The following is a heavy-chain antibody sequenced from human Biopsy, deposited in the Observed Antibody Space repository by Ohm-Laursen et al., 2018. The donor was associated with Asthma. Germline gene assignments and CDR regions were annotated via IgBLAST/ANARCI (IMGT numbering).Heavy chain of an antibody. V-gene: IGHV1-2*06. J-gene: IGHJ5*02. CDR1: GYPSIGYH. Sequence: GSSVKVSCKASGYPSIGYHIHWMRQAPGQGLEWMGRINPNSGATNYAQKFQGRVTITRDTFISTAYMEVSRLRSDDTAVYYCARGQKSAGDRWFDPWGQGTLVTVSS. CDR2: INPNSGAT. CDR3: ARGQKSAGDRWFDP. D-gene: IGHD6-13*01.